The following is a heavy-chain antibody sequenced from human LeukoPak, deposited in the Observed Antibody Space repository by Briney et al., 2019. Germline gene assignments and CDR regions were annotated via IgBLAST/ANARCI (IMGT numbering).Heavy chain of an antibody. J-gene: IGHJ4*02. D-gene: IGHD6-19*01. CDR3: AREYTLYRSGWFLDY. Sequence: SETLSLTCIVSGYSISSGYYWGWIRQPPGKGLEWIASIYHSGSTYYNPSLKSRATISVDTSKNQFSLNLRSVTAADTAMYYCAREYTLYRSGWFLDYWGQGTVVAVSS. V-gene: IGHV4-38-2*02. CDR2: IYHSGST. CDR1: GYSISSGYY.